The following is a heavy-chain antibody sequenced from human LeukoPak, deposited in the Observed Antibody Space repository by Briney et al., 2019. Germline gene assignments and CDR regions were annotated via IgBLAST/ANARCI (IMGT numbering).Heavy chain of an antibody. J-gene: IGHJ4*02. CDR3: ARAVIAAPGVYYFDY. Sequence: GSLRLSCTASGFKFSSFSMNWARQAPGKGLEWLSYISSTSSAIYYADSVKGRFTISGDNAKNTLYLQMNSLRAEDTAVYYCARAVIAAPGVYYFDYWGQGTLVTVSS. CDR1: GFKFSSFS. D-gene: IGHD6-6*01. V-gene: IGHV3-48*04. CDR2: ISSTSSAI.